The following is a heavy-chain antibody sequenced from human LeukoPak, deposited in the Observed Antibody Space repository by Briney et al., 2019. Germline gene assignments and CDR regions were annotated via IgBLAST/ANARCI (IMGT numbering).Heavy chain of an antibody. CDR3: ARDPPGDYDILTDGMDV. V-gene: IGHV3-48*03. D-gene: IGHD3-9*01. CDR2: ISSSGSTI. CDR1: GFTFSSYE. Sequence: GGSLRLSCAASGFTFSSYEMNWVRQAPGKGLEWVSYISSSGSTIYYADSVMGRFTISRDNAKNSLCLQMNSLRAEDTAVYYCARDPPGDYDILTDGMDVWGQGTTVTVSS. J-gene: IGHJ6*02.